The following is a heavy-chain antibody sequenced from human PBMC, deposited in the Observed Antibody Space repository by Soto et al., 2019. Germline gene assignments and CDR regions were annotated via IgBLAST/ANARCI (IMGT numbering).Heavy chain of an antibody. CDR1: GYTFTTYY. J-gene: IGHJ4*02. CDR2: INPSGGGT. CDR3: AREGLGQQLPRNFDY. Sequence: QVQLMQSGAEVKKPGASVKVSCKASGYTFTTYYMHWVRQAPGQGLEWMGIINPSGGGTNYAQKFQDMLTMTRDTYTSTVYMQLRSLRSEDTAVYYCAREGLGQQLPRNFDYWGQGTLLTVSS. D-gene: IGHD6-13*01. V-gene: IGHV1-46*01.